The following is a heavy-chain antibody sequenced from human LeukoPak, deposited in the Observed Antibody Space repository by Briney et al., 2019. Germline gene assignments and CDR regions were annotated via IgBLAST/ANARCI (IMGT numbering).Heavy chain of an antibody. Sequence: SETLSLTCTVSGGSISSGDYYWSWIRQPPGKGLEWIGEINHSGSTNYNPSLKSRVTISVDTSKNQFSLKLSSVTAADTAVYYCARERPRPDAFDIWGQGTMVTVSS. CDR3: ARERPRPDAFDI. CDR2: INHSGST. V-gene: IGHV4-39*07. J-gene: IGHJ3*02. D-gene: IGHD6-6*01. CDR1: GGSISSGDYY.